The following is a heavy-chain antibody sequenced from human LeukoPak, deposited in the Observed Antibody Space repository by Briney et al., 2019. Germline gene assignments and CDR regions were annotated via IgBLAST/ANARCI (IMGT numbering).Heavy chain of an antibody. Sequence: GGSLRLSCAASGFTFSSYAMSWVRQAPGKGLEWVSAISGSGGSTYYADSVKGRFTISRDNSKNTLYLQMNSLRAEDTAVYYCAKEPLRYCSSTSCYGNYFDYWGQGTLVTVSS. J-gene: IGHJ4*02. CDR2: ISGSGGST. CDR3: AKEPLRYCSSTSCYGNYFDY. V-gene: IGHV3-23*01. D-gene: IGHD2-2*01. CDR1: GFTFSSYA.